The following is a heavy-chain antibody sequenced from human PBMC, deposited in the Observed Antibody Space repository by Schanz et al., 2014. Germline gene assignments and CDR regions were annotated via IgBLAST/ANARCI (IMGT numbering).Heavy chain of an antibody. V-gene: IGHV3-21*02. CDR1: GFTFSSYN. CDR2: LSFDSRHI. Sequence: EVLLVESGGGLVTPGESLRLSCAASGFTFSSYNMNWVRQSPGKGLEWVAFLSFDSRHIYYADSVKGGFTISRDNAKSSLHLQKNSLRADDTAVYYCARDGVAATTDFEYWGQGALVTVSS. CDR3: ARDGVAATTDFEY. J-gene: IGHJ4*02. D-gene: IGHD1-1*01.